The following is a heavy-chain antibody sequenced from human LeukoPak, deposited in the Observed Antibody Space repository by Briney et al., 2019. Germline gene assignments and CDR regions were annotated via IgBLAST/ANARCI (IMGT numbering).Heavy chain of an antibody. Sequence: GGSLRLSCAASGFTFSSYSMNWVRQAPGKGLEWVSYISSSSSTIYYADSVKGRFTISRDNAKNSLYLQMNSLRAEDTAVYYCARGGATVTRGAFDIWGQGTMVTVSS. J-gene: IGHJ3*02. CDR3: ARGGATVTRGAFDI. D-gene: IGHD4-17*01. V-gene: IGHV3-48*01. CDR2: ISSSSSTI. CDR1: GFTFSSYS.